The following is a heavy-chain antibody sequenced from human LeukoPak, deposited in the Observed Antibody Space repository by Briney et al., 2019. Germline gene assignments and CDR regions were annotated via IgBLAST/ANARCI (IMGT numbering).Heavy chain of an antibody. J-gene: IGHJ4*02. D-gene: IGHD3-3*01. CDR1: GFTFDDYA. Sequence: PGRSLRLSCAASGFTFDDYAMHWVRQAPGKGLEWVSSISSSSSYIYYADSVKGRFTISRDNAKNSLYLQMNSLRAEDTAVYYCARDFKDFWSGYYTGIYFDYWGQGTLVTVSS. V-gene: IGHV3-21*01. CDR3: ARDFKDFWSGYYTGIYFDY. CDR2: ISSSSSYI.